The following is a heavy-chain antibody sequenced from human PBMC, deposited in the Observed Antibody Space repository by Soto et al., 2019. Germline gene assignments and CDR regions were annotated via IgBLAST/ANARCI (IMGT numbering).Heavy chain of an antibody. CDR3: VRGYSGTYRIDF. CDR1: GFTFSSYW. Sequence: XEFLRLSSAASGFTFSSYWMHWVRQVPGKGLVWVSRINSDGRTTNYTDSVRGRFIISRDNAKSTVHLQMNSLRAEDKAVYYCVRGYSGTYRIDFWGQGALVT. CDR2: INSDGRTT. J-gene: IGHJ4*02. V-gene: IGHV3-74*01. D-gene: IGHD1-26*01.